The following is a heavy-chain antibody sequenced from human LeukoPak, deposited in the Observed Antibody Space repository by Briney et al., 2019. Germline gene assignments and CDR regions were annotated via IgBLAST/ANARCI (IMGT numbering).Heavy chain of an antibody. J-gene: IGHJ4*02. D-gene: IGHD1-26*01. CDR1: GFTFSSYA. CDR2: ISYDGSNK. V-gene: IGHV3-30-3*01. CDR3: AGGSYSGSFRGDY. Sequence: GGSLRLSCAASGFTFSSYAMHWVRQAPGKGLEWVAVISYDGSNKYYADSVKGRFTISRDNSKNTLYLQMNSLRAEDTAVYYCAGGSYSGSFRGDYWGQGTLVTVSS.